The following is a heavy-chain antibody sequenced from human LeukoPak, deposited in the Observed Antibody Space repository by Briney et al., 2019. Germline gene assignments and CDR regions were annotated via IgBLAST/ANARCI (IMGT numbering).Heavy chain of an antibody. CDR2: IKQDGSEK. J-gene: IGHJ4*02. Sequence: GGSLRLSCAASGFTFSTYWMNWVRQAPGKGLEWVANIKQDGSEKYYVDSVKGRFTISRDNAKNSLYLQMNSLRAEDMALYYCAKDSNYDSSGYFDYWGQGTLVTVSS. CDR1: GFTFSTYW. V-gene: IGHV3-7*03. D-gene: IGHD3-22*01. CDR3: AKDSNYDSSGYFDY.